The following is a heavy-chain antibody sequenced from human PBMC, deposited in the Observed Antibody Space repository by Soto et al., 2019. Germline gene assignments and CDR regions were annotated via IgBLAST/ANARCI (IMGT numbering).Heavy chain of an antibody. CDR3: ARSGCISTSCSYYYGMDV. V-gene: IGHV4-4*02. CDR2: IYHSGST. CDR1: GGSISSSNW. Sequence: QVQLQESGPGLVKPSGTLSLTCAVSGGSISSSNWWSWVRQPPGKGLEWIGEIYHSGSTNYNPSLKSRVPISVDKSKNQFSLKLSSVTAADTAVYYCARSGCISTSCSYYYGMDVWGQGTTVTVSS. D-gene: IGHD2-2*01. J-gene: IGHJ6*02.